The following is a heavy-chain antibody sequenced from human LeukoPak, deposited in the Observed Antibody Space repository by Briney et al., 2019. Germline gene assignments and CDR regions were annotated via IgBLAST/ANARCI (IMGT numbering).Heavy chain of an antibody. CDR3: AKDLRGVMAYYFDY. Sequence: GGSLRLSCAASGFTFSSYDIHWVRQATGKGLEWVSGIGTAGEIYYPGSVKGRFTISRDNSKNTLYLQMNSLRAEDTAVYYCAKDLRGVMAYYFDYWGQGTLVTVSS. V-gene: IGHV3-13*01. D-gene: IGHD3-10*01. CDR2: IGTAGEI. CDR1: GFTFSSYD. J-gene: IGHJ4*02.